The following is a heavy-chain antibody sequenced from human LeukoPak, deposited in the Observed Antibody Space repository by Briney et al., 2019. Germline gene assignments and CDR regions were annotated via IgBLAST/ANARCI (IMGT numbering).Heavy chain of an antibody. CDR1: GGSISSSSYY. D-gene: IGHD3-16*01. J-gene: IGHJ3*02. V-gene: IGHV4-39*07. CDR3: ARSPRGGLDAFDI. Sequence: SETLSLTCTVSGGSISSSSYYWGWIRQPPGKGLEWIGSIYYSGSTYYNPSLKSRVTISVDTSKNQFSLKLSSVTAADTAVYYCARSPRGGLDAFDIWGQGTMVTVSS. CDR2: IYYSGST.